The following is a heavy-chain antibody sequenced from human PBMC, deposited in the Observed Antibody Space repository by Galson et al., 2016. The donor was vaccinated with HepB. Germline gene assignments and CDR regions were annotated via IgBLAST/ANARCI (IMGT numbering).Heavy chain of an antibody. CDR1: GYSFTKNW. Sequence: QSGAEVKKAGESLKISCKGSGYSFTKNWIGWVRQMPGKGLEWMGIIYPGDSDTRYSPSFQGQVTISADKSISTAYLQWSSLKASDTAMYYCARLESSGWEKKYVSYGLDVWGQGTTVTVSS. V-gene: IGHV5-51*01. CDR3: ARLESSGWEKKYVSYGLDV. CDR2: IYPGDSDT. D-gene: IGHD6-19*01. J-gene: IGHJ6*02.